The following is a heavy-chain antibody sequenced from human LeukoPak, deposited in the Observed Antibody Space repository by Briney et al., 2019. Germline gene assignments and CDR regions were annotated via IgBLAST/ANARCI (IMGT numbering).Heavy chain of an antibody. Sequence: PGGSLRLSCAASGFSFSSYGMHWVRQAPAKGLEWVAVISYDGSKNYYADSVKGRFTISRDNSKNTLYLQMNSLRAEDTAVYYCAKGHYDTSGYYFDYWGQGTLVTVSS. CDR1: GFSFSSYG. CDR3: AKGHYDTSGYYFDY. J-gene: IGHJ4*02. D-gene: IGHD3-22*01. V-gene: IGHV3-30*18. CDR2: ISYDGSKN.